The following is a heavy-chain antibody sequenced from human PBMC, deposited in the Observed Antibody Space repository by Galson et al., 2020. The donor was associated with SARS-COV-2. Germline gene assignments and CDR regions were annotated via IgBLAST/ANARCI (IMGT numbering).Heavy chain of an antibody. V-gene: IGHV2-70*04. CDR1: GFSLRTSGMR. Sequence: SGPTLVKPTQTLILTCTFSGFSLRTSGMRVRWIRQPPGKALEWLARIDWDDDIFYNTSLRTRLTISKDTSKNQVVLTMTNVDPVDTATYYCARCPTSSVVQSHFDYWGQGTLVTVSS. D-gene: IGHD2-15*01. CDR3: ARCPTSSVVQSHFDY. J-gene: IGHJ4*02. CDR2: IDWDDDI.